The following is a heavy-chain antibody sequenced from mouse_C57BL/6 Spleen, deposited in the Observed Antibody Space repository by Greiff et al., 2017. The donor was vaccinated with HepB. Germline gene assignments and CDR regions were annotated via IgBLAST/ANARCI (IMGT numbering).Heavy chain of an antibody. CDR1: GYTFTSYW. V-gene: IGHV1-69*01. D-gene: IGHD1-1*01. CDR3: ARGGDITTVPFAY. Sequence: QVQLQQPGAELVMPGASVKLSCKASGYTFTSYWMHWVKQRPGQGLEWIGEIDPSDSYTNYNQKFKGKSTLTVDKSSSTAYMQLSSLTSEDAAVYYCARGGDITTVPFAYWGQGTLVTVSA. J-gene: IGHJ3*01. CDR2: IDPSDSYT.